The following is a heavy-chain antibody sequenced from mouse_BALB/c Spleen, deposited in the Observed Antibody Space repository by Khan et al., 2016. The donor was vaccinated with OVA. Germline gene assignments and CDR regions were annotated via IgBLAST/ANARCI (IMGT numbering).Heavy chain of an antibody. V-gene: IGHV1S22*01. Sequence: LQQPGSELVRPGASVKLSCKASGYTFTSYWMHWVKQRPGQGLEWIGNIYPGSGSTNYDEKLKSKATLTVDTSSSTAYMQLSSLTSEDSAGYYCTRGEYDGDYWGQGTTLTVSS. J-gene: IGHJ2*01. D-gene: IGHD2-14*01. CDR2: IYPGSGST. CDR1: GYTFTSYW. CDR3: TRGEYDGDY.